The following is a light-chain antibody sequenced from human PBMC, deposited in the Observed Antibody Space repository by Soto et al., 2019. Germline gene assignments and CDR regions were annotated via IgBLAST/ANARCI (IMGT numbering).Light chain of an antibody. CDR3: QQRSNWPPIT. CDR2: DAS. CDR1: QTISSS. Sequence: EIVLTQSPATLSLSPGERATLSCRASQTISSSLAWYQQKPGQSPRLLIYDASNRASGVPPRFSGSGSGTDFTLSISHIEPEDFAVYYCQQRSNWPPITFGQGTRLDFK. V-gene: IGKV3-11*01. J-gene: IGKJ5*01.